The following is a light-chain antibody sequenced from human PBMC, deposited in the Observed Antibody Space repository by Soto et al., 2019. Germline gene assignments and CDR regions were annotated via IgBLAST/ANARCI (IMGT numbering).Light chain of an antibody. CDR3: QQSYSTPPT. J-gene: IGKJ1*01. CDR1: QSISSY. V-gene: IGKV1-39*01. Sequence: DIPMTQSPSSLSASVGDRVTITCRASQSISSYLHWYQQKPGKAPKLLIYAASSLQSGVPSRFSGSGSGTDFTLTISSLQPEDVATYYCQQSYSTPPTFGQGTKVEIK. CDR2: AAS.